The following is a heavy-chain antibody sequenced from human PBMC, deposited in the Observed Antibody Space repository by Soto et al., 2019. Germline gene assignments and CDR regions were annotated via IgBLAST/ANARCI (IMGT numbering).Heavy chain of an antibody. J-gene: IGHJ2*01. D-gene: IGHD6-13*01. Sequence: QVQLVQSGAEVKKPGSSVKVSCKASGGTFSSYAISWVRQSPGQGLEWMGGIIPIFGTANYAQKFQGRVTITADESTRTGYLELSSLRSEETAVYYCARYSSPSEPHWYFDLWGRGTLVTVSS. CDR1: GGTFSSYA. V-gene: IGHV1-69*01. CDR3: ARYSSPSEPHWYFDL. CDR2: IIPIFGTA.